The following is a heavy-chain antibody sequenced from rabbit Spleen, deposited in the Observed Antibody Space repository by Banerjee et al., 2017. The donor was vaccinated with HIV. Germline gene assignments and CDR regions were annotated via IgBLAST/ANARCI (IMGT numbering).Heavy chain of an antibody. CDR1: GCDFSSSYY. V-gene: IGHV1S45*01. CDR2: IEAGSSGFT. J-gene: IGHJ6*01. D-gene: IGHD1-1*01. CDR3: ARDTSSSFSSYGMDL. Sequence: QEQLVESGGGLVQPEGSLTLTCKAAGCDFSSSYYMSWVRQAPGKGPEWIACIEAGSSGFTYFASWAKGRFPISKTSSTAVTLQMTSLTAADTATYLCARDTSSSFSSYGMDLWGQGTLVTVS.